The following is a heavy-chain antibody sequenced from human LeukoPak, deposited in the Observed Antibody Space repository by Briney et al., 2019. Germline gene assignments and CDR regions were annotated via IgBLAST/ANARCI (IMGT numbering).Heavy chain of an antibody. CDR2: IYTSGST. J-gene: IGHJ3*02. CDR1: GGSISSYY. Sequence: SETLSLTCTVSGGSISSYYWSWIRQPAGKGLEWIGRIYTSGSTNYNPSLKSRVTMSVGTSKNQFSLKLSSVTAADTAVYYCARDYDILTGEDAFDIWGQGTMVTVSS. CDR3: ARDYDILTGEDAFDI. V-gene: IGHV4-4*07. D-gene: IGHD3-9*01.